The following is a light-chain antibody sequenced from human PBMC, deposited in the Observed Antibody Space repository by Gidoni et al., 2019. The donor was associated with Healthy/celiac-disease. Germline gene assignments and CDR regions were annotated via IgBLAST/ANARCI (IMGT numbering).Light chain of an antibody. J-gene: IGKJ4*01. V-gene: IGKV3-20*01. Sequence: EIVVTQSPGTLSLSPGKRATLACRASQSVSSSYLAWYQQNPGQAPRLLIYGASSRATGLPDRFSGSGSGSDFPLTISRLEPEDFAVYYCQQYGSSPPFNFGGXTKVEIK. CDR3: QQYGSSPPFN. CDR2: GAS. CDR1: QSVSSSY.